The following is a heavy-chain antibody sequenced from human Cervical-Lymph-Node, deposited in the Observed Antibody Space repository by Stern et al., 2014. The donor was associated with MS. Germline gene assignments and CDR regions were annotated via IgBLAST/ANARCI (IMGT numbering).Heavy chain of an antibody. J-gene: IGHJ4*02. CDR2: IYPGDSDT. CDR3: ARHDSSGYLDY. CDR1: GYSFTSNW. V-gene: IGHV5-51*01. D-gene: IGHD3-22*01. Sequence: EVQLVESGAEVKKPGESLKISCKGSGYSFTSNWIGWVRQMPGKGLEWMGIIYPGDSDTRYSPSFQGQVPLSAAKSISTAYLPWRSLKASDTAIYYCARHDSSGYLDYWGQGTLVTVSS.